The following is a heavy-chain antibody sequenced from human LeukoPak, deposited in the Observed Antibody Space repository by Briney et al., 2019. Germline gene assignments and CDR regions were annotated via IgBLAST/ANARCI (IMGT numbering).Heavy chain of an antibody. V-gene: IGHV3-23*01. J-gene: IGHJ4*02. CDR1: GFTFSSYA. CDR2: ISGSGGST. Sequence: GGSLRLSCAASGFTFSSYAMSWVRQAPGKGLEWVSAISGSGGSTYYADSVKGRFTISRDNSKNTLYLQMNSLRAEDTAVYYCAKRRYFDWLPDSAYDYGGQGTLLTVPS. D-gene: IGHD3-9*01. CDR3: AKRRYFDWLPDSAYDY.